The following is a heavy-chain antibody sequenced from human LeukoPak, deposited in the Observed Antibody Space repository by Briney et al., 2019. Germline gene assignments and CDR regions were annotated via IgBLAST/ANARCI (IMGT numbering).Heavy chain of an antibody. J-gene: IGHJ4*02. D-gene: IGHD1-14*01. CDR3: AKEKSFTGPADD. CDR1: GFSFNNDA. V-gene: IGHV3-23*01. Sequence: GGSLRLSCAASGFSFNNDAMSWVRQAPGKGLEWISDINAFGSATYYAKSVKGRFTISGDNSNNILYLQMNSLRVEDTALYYCAKEKSFTGPADDWGQGTPVTVSS. CDR2: INAFGSAT.